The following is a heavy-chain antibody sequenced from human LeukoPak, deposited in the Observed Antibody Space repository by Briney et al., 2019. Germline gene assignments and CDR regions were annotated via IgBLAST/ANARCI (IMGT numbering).Heavy chain of an antibody. D-gene: IGHD7-27*01. Sequence: GGSLRLSCAASGFTFSSYGMTWVRQAPGKGLEWVSAISGRGDSTYYADSVKGRFTISRENSKNMLYLQMNSLRAEDTAVYYCARDLNWETYWGQGTLVSVSS. CDR2: ISGRGDST. V-gene: IGHV3-23*01. J-gene: IGHJ4*02. CDR3: ARDLNWETY. CDR1: GFTFSSYG.